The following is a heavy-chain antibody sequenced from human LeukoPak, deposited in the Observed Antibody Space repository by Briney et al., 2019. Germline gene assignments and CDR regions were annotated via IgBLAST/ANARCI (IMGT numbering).Heavy chain of an antibody. Sequence: GGSLRLSCAASGFTFSDYYMSWIRQAPGKGLEWVSYISSSSSYTNYADSVKGRFTISRDNAKNSLHLQMNSLRAEDTAVYYCARSLGYCSAGSCFPFDYWGQGTLVTVSS. V-gene: IGHV3-11*03. J-gene: IGHJ4*02. CDR3: ARSLGYCSAGSCFPFDY. CDR2: ISSSSSYT. D-gene: IGHD2-15*01. CDR1: GFTFSDYY.